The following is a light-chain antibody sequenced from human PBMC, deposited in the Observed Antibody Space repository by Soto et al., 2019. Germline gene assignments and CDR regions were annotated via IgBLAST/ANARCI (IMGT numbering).Light chain of an antibody. J-gene: IGKJ1*01. Sequence: DIQMTQSPSSLSASVGDRVTITCRASQSISSYLNWYQQKPGKAPKLLIYAASSLQSGVPSRFSGSGSGTDFTLTISSXQPEDLATYYCQQSYSTPWTLGQGTKVDIK. CDR1: QSISSY. V-gene: IGKV1-39*01. CDR2: AAS. CDR3: QQSYSTPWT.